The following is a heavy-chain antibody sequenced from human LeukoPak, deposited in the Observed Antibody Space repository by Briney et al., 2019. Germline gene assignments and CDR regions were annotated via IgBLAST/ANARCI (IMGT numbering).Heavy chain of an antibody. CDR3: AKDYYYDSSGYYYADPTGPNWFDP. D-gene: IGHD3-22*01. CDR1: GFTFSSYG. CDR2: ISYDGSNK. Sequence: PGGSLRLSCAASGFTFSSYGMHWVRQAPGKGLEWVAVISYDGSNKYYADSVKGRFTISRDNSKNTLYPQMNSLRAEDTAVYYCAKDYYYDSSGYYYADPTGPNWFDPWGQGTLVTVSS. J-gene: IGHJ5*02. V-gene: IGHV3-30*18.